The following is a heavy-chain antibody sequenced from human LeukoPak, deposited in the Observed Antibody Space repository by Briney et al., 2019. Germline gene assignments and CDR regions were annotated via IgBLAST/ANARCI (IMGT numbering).Heavy chain of an antibody. CDR2: IHYSGST. J-gene: IGHJ4*02. D-gene: IGHD1-26*01. CDR1: GGSITNYY. Sequence: PSETLSLTCTVPGGSITNYYWSCIRQPPGQGLEWIGYIHYSGSTNYNPSLKSRVSISVDMSTNQFSLKLTSVTAADTAVYYCARHSRTYYDFDYWGQGTLVTVSS. V-gene: IGHV4-59*08. CDR3: ARHSRTYYDFDY.